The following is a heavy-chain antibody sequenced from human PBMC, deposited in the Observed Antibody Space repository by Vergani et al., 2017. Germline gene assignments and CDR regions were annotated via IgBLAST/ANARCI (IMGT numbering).Heavy chain of an antibody. Sequence: QVQLQESGPGLVKPSETLSLTCTVSGGSISSYYWSWIRQPPGKGLEWIGVIYYSGSTNYNPSLKSRVTISVDTSKNQFSLKLSSVTPADTAVYYCAREVVTMVRVVTVDWFDPWGQGTLVTVSS. V-gene: IGHV4-59*01. D-gene: IGHD3-10*01. CDR3: AREVVTMVRVVTVDWFDP. J-gene: IGHJ5*02. CDR2: IYYSGST. CDR1: GGSISSYY.